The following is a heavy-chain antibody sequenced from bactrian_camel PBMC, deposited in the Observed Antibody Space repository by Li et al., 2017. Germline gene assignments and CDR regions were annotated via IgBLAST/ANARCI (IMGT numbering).Heavy chain of an antibody. CDR2: IGPDEST. J-gene: IGHJ4*01. CDR3: AAVLSLASTLCGVWDRYNN. V-gene: IGHV3S53*01. CDR1: GVTYCTD. D-gene: IGHD1*01. Sequence: VQLVESGGGSVQAGGSLRLSCAASGVTYCTDMSWYRQAPAKERDFVALIGPDESTKYTDSVKGRFTISRDNAKNTVYLLMNSLKPEDTAMYYCAAVLSLASTLCGVWDRYNNWGQGTQVTVS.